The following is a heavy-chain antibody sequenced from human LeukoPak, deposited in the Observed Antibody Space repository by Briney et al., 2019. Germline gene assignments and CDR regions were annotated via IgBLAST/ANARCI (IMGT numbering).Heavy chain of an antibody. CDR2: IYYSGST. J-gene: IGHJ5*02. CDR1: GASITSYY. CDR3: ARDVGSAYYYPFDP. V-gene: IGHV4-59*01. Sequence: SETLSLTCTVSGASITSYYWNWIRQPPGKGLEWIGDIYYSGSTTYSPSLKSRVTMSVDTSKSQFPLKLSSVTAADTAVYYCARDVGSAYYYPFDPWGQGTLVTVSS. D-gene: IGHD3-22*01.